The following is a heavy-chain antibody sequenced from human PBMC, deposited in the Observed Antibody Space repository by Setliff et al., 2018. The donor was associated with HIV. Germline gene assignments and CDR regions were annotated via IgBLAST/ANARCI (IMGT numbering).Heavy chain of an antibody. Sequence: SETLSLTCAVSGGSISSNKWWSWVRQPPGKGLEWIGEIYHSGSTKYDPSLKSRVTISVDKSKNQFSLNLTSVTAADTAVYYCARGGAFWSGYYGFDYWGQGTLVTVSS. D-gene: IGHD3-3*01. CDR2: IYHSGST. CDR3: ARGGAFWSGYYGFDY. J-gene: IGHJ4*02. V-gene: IGHV4-4*02. CDR1: GGSISSNKW.